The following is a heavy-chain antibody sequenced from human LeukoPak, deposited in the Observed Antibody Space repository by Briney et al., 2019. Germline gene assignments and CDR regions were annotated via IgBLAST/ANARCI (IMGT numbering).Heavy chain of an antibody. V-gene: IGHV3-21*01. CDR1: GFTFSTYT. Sequence: GGSLRLSCTASGFTFSTYTMNWVRQSPGKGLEWVSSISSGSSYIYYADSVKGRFTISRDNAKNSLYLQMNSLRAEDTAMYFCARVPSDYWGQGTLVTVSS. CDR3: ARVPSDY. J-gene: IGHJ4*02. CDR2: ISSGSSYI.